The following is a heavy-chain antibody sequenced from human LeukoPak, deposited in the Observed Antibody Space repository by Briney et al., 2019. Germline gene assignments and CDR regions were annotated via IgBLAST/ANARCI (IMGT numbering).Heavy chain of an antibody. CDR2: IYYSGST. Sequence: ASETLSLTCTVSGGSISSSSYYWGWIRQPPGKGLEWIGSIYYSGSTYYNPSLKSRVTISVDTSKNQFSLKLSSVTAADTAVYYCARVVTARADAFDIWGQGTMVTVSS. CDR3: ARVVTARADAFDI. J-gene: IGHJ3*02. CDR1: GGSISSSSYY. V-gene: IGHV4-39*01. D-gene: IGHD2-21*02.